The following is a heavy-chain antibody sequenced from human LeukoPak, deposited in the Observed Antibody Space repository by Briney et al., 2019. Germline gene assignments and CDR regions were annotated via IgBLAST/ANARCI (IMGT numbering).Heavy chain of an antibody. CDR3: LLPPQIKYYYYYMDV. J-gene: IGHJ6*03. D-gene: IGHD3-22*01. Sequence: ASVKVSCKASGGTFSSYAISWVRQAPGQGLEWMGGIIPIFGTANYAQKFQGRVTITADESTSTAYMELSSLRSEDTAVYYCLLPPQIKYYYYYMDVWGKGTTVTISS. CDR2: IIPIFGTA. CDR1: GGTFSSYA. V-gene: IGHV1-69*13.